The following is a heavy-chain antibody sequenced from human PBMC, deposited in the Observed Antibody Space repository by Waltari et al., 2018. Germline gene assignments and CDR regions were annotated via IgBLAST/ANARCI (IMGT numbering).Heavy chain of an antibody. D-gene: IGHD3-9*01. J-gene: IGHJ4*02. Sequence: QVQLQESGPGLVKPSETLSLTCSVSGGSLSGYSWNWIRQIPGRGLGWIGNILDSGTTNYNPSLKSRITMPVDTPKNQLSLKLTFMTAADAGVYYCARTSMSTKLGAAFWGQGTLVTVSS. CDR3: ARTSMSTKLGAAF. CDR2: ILDSGTT. CDR1: GGSLSGYS. V-gene: IGHV4-59*01.